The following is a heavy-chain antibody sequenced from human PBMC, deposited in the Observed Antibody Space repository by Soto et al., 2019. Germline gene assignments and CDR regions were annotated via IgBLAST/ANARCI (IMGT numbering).Heavy chain of an antibody. V-gene: IGHV4-59*08. CDR1: SGPTRSHN. D-gene: IGHD1-26*01. Sequence: QVQVHQSGPRLVKPSETLSLTCTVSSGPTRSHNWGWIRHSPGRGLEWIGYVYYTGGTSYNPSLHRLITISADTSTYLISLTLFSVTASDPAIYYCVRQGIDYLHGLVDVWGQGTVGSVSS. CDR3: VRQGIDYLHGLVDV. CDR2: VYYTGGT. J-gene: IGHJ6*02.